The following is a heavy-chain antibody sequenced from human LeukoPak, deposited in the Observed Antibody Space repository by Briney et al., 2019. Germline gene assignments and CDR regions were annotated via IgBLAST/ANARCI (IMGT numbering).Heavy chain of an antibody. J-gene: IGHJ6*03. V-gene: IGHV1-2*02. CDR1: GYTFTGYY. Sequence: ASVKASCKASGYTFTGYYMHWVRQAPGQGLEWMGLNNPNSGGTNYAQKFQGRVTMTRDTSISTAYMELSRLRSDDTAVYYCASTHYYYYYMDVWGKGTTVTVSS. CDR2: NNPNSGGT. CDR3: ASTHYYYYYMDV.